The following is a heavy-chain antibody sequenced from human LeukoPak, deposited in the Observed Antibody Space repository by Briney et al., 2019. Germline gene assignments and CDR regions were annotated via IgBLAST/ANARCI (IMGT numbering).Heavy chain of an antibody. CDR3: ARATGAGYDFWSGYYFDY. Sequence: ASVKVSCKVSGYTLTELSMHWVRQAPGKGLEWMGGFDPEDGETIYAQKFQGRVTMTEDTSTDTAYMELSSLRSEDTAVYYCARATGAGYDFWSGYYFDYWGQGTLVTVSS. CDR2: FDPEDGET. J-gene: IGHJ4*02. V-gene: IGHV1-24*01. CDR1: GYTLTELS. D-gene: IGHD3-3*01.